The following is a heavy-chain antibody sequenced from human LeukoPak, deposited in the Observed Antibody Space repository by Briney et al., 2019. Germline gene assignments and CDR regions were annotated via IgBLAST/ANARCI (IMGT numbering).Heavy chain of an antibody. CDR2: IYTSGST. Sequence: SETLSLTCTVSGGSISSYYWSWIRQPAGKGLEWIGRIYTSGSTNYNPSLKSRVTMSVDTSENQFSLKLSSVTAADTAVYYCARGTEPSKPYYYYYGMDVWGQGTTVTVSS. V-gene: IGHV4-4*07. CDR1: GGSISSYY. CDR3: ARGTEPSKPYYYYYGMDV. D-gene: IGHD1-14*01. J-gene: IGHJ6*02.